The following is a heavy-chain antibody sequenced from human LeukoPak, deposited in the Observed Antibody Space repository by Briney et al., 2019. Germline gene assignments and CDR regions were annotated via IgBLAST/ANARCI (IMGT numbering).Heavy chain of an antibody. CDR3: AVWYVDY. J-gene: IGHJ4*02. V-gene: IGHV3-7*01. CDR2: IKGDGSET. CDR1: GFTFSSYW. Sequence: PGGSLRLSCAASGFTFSSYWMTWVRQAPGKGLEWVADIKGDGSETSYVDSVKGRFTISRDNAENSLYLQMNSLRAEDTALYYCAVWYVDYWGQGTLVTVS.